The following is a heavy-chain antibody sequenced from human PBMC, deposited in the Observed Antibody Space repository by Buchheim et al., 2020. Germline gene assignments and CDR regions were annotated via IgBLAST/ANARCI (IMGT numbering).Heavy chain of an antibody. CDR3: AKGGINFDY. CDR2: ISYDGSNK. D-gene: IGHD1-26*01. Sequence: VQLVESGGGLVQPGGSLRLSCAASGFTFSSYGMHWVRQAPGKGLEWVAVISYDGSNKYYADSVKGRFTIYRDNSKNTLYLQMNSLRAEDTAVYYCAKGGINFDYWGQGTL. CDR1: GFTFSSYG. J-gene: IGHJ4*02. V-gene: IGHV3-30*18.